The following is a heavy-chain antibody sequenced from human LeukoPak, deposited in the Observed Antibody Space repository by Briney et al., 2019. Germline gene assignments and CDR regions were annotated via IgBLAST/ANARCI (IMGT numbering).Heavy chain of an antibody. Sequence: ASVKVSCKASGYTFTSYGISWVRQAPGQGLEWMGWMNPNSGNTGYAQKFQGRVTMTRNTSISTAYMELSSLRSEDTAVYYCARGGNDDFWSGYWDGRWFDPWGQGTLVTVSS. CDR2: MNPNSGNT. J-gene: IGHJ5*02. V-gene: IGHV1-8*02. CDR3: ARGGNDDFWSGYWDGRWFDP. CDR1: GYTFTSYG. D-gene: IGHD3-3*01.